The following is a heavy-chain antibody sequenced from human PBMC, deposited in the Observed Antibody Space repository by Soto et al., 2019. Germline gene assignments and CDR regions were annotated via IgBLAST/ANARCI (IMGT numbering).Heavy chain of an antibody. J-gene: IGHJ6*01. CDR2: IDTSGNT. CDR3: ARYSNNWFQTEGMDV. D-gene: IGHD6-13*01. CDR1: VDSITTYY. V-gene: IGHV4-4*07. Sequence: SETLSLTCTVSVDSITTYYWSWIRQPAGKGLEWIGRIDTSGNTNYNPSLKSRVIMSVDTSNKQFSLKLTSVTAADTAVYYCARYSNNWFQTEGMDVWGQGTTVNVSS.